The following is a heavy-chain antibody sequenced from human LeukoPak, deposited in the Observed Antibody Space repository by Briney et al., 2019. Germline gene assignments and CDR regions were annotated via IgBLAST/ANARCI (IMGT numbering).Heavy chain of an antibody. J-gene: IGHJ3*02. D-gene: IGHD3-9*01. Sequence: SQTLSLTCAISGDSFSSNSAAWNWLRQSPSRGLEWLGRTYYRTKWYNDYAVSVKSRITINPDTSKNQFSLQLNSVTPEDTAVYYCARGVYYDIFTGDAFDIWGQGTMVTVSS. CDR3: ARGVYYDIFTGDAFDI. CDR1: GDSFSSNSAA. V-gene: IGHV6-1*01. CDR2: TYYRTKWYN.